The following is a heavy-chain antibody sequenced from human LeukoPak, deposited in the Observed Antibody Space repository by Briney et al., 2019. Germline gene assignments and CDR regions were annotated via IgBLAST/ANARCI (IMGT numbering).Heavy chain of an antibody. Sequence: GSSVKVSCKASGGTFSSYAISWVRQAPGQGLEWMGGIIPIFGTANYAQKFQGRVTITADESTSTAYMELSSLRSEDTAVYYCARRVTGTTNDYYYYGMDVWGQGTTVTVSS. V-gene: IGHV1-69*01. CDR3: ARRVTGTTNDYYYYGMDV. CDR1: GGTFSSYA. CDR2: IIPIFGTA. D-gene: IGHD1-20*01. J-gene: IGHJ6*02.